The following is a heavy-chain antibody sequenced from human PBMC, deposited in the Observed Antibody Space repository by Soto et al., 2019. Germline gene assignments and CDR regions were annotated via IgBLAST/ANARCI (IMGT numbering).Heavy chain of an antibody. V-gene: IGHV3-30*18. D-gene: IGHD6-6*01. CDR2: IKSDGVNK. Sequence: GGSLRLSCAASGFAFRSYGMHWVRQAPGKGLEWVAVIKSDGVNKNYIDSVKGRFTISRDNSKNTLYLQMNSLRAEDTAVYYCAKRSSSSTFDYWGQGTLVTVSS. J-gene: IGHJ4*02. CDR1: GFAFRSYG. CDR3: AKRSSSSTFDY.